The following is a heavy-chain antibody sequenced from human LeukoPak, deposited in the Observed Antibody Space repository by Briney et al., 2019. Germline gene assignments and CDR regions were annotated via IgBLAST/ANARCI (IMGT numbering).Heavy chain of an antibody. J-gene: IGHJ4*02. CDR1: GFTFDDYG. CDR3: ARGFRNGPFDC. CDR2: INRNGGST. Sequence: GGSLRLSCEASGFTFDDYGMSWVRQPPGKGLEWVSGINRNGGSTDYADSVKGRFTISRDNAKNSHFLQMNSLRVEDTALYYCARGFRNGPFDCWGQGTLVTISS. V-gene: IGHV3-20*04. D-gene: IGHD2-8*01.